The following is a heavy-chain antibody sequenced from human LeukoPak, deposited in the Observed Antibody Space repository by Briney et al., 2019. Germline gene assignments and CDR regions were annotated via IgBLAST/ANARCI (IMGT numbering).Heavy chain of an antibody. V-gene: IGHV3-23*01. Sequence: GGSLRLSCEASGFAFSFFAMSWLRQAPGKGLEWVSTINANSGTRSYAASVRGRFTISRDNSKNTLYLQLTTLRADDTAVYYCAKPISGGLAVTADWFAPWGQGTLVVVSS. J-gene: IGHJ5*01. D-gene: IGHD6-19*01. CDR2: INANSGTR. CDR3: AKPISGGLAVTADWFAP. CDR1: GFAFSFFA.